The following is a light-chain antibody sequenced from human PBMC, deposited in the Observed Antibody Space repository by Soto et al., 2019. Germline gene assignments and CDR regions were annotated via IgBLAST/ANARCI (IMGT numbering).Light chain of an antibody. V-gene: IGKV3-20*01. CDR3: QKYGGSIT. Sequence: EIVLTQSPGTLSLSPGERATLSCRASQRVSGNYLAWYQQKPGQAPRLLIYGASNRVTGIPNRFSGSGSGTNFTLTISRLEPEEVAVYYCQKYGGSITLGGGTKVEIK. CDR2: GAS. CDR1: QRVSGNY. J-gene: IGKJ4*01.